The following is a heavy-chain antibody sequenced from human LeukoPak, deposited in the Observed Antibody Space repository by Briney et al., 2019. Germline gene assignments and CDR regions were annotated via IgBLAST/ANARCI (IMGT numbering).Heavy chain of an antibody. J-gene: IGHJ4*02. V-gene: IGHV3-11*01. CDR3: AGGQVGLDY. D-gene: IGHD2-2*01. CDR2: ITTRGYTM. Sequence: PGGSLRLSCAASGFTFSEYYMSWLRQAPGKGLEWVSYITTRGYTMYYADSVKGRFTISRDNAKNSLYLQMNSLRAEDTAVYYCAGGQVGLDYWGEGALVTVS. CDR1: GFTFSEYY.